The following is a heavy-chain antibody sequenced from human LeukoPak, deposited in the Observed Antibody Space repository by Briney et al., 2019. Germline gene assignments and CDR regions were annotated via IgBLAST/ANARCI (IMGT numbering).Heavy chain of an antibody. J-gene: IGHJ4*02. CDR2: ISGSGGST. D-gene: IGHD3-3*01. Sequence: PGGSLRLSCAASGFTFSSYAMSWVRQAPGKGLDWVSAISGSGGSTYYADSVKGRFTISRDNSKNTLYLQMNSLRAEDTAVYYCAKQPTDFWSGYSPFDYWGQGTLVTVSS. CDR3: AKQPTDFWSGYSPFDY. V-gene: IGHV3-23*01. CDR1: GFTFSSYA.